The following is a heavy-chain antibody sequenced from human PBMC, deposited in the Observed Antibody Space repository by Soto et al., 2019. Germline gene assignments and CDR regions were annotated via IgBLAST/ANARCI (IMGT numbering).Heavy chain of an antibody. CDR3: AKGTGDYDFWSGYYRDRWGFDY. Sequence: GGSLRLSCAASGFTFSSYGMHWVRQAPGKGLEWVAVISYDGSNKYYADSVKGRFTTSRDNSKNTLYLQMNSLRAEDTAVYYCAKGTGDYDFWSGYYRDRWGFDYCGQGTLVTV. CDR2: ISYDGSNK. CDR1: GFTFSSYG. D-gene: IGHD3-3*01. V-gene: IGHV3-30*18. J-gene: IGHJ4*02.